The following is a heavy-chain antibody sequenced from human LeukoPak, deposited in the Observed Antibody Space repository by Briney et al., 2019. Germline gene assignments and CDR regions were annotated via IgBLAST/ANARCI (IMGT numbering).Heavy chain of an antibody. Sequence: GGSLRLSCAASGFTFGAYARHWVRQAPGKGLEWVSGISRKSGGIGYADSVKGRFTISRVNAKKSLYPQMNILRAEDTSLYYCAKDTGSSGTNWFDPWGQGTLVTVSS. V-gene: IGHV3-9*01. J-gene: IGHJ5*02. CDR2: ISRKSGGI. CDR3: AKDTGSSGTNWFDP. CDR1: GFTFGAYA. D-gene: IGHD3-22*01.